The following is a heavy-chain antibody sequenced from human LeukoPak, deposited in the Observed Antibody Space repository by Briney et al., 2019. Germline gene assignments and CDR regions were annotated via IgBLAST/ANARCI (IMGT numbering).Heavy chain of an antibody. CDR1: GFTFSSYE. CDR2: ISSSGSTI. CDR3: ASGYDYGDLEAFDI. V-gene: IGHV3-48*03. J-gene: IGHJ3*02. Sequence: GGSLRLSCAASGFTFSSYEMNWVRQAPGKGLEWVSYISSSGSTIYYADSVKGRFTISRDNAKNSLYLQMNSLRAEDTAVYYCASGYDYGDLEAFDIWGQGTMVTVSS. D-gene: IGHD4-17*01.